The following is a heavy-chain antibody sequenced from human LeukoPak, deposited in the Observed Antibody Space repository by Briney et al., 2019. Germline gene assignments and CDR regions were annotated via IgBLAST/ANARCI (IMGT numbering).Heavy chain of an antibody. Sequence: GGSLRLSCAASGFIFSNHGMNWVRQAPGKGLEWVSGISPRGDITYYTDSVRGRFTVSRDNAKNSLYLQMNSLRAEDTAVYYCARDHYYDSSGYYSDLDYWGQGTLVTVSS. CDR1: GFIFSNHG. V-gene: IGHV3-23*01. CDR2: ISPRGDIT. D-gene: IGHD3-22*01. CDR3: ARDHYYDSSGYYSDLDY. J-gene: IGHJ4*02.